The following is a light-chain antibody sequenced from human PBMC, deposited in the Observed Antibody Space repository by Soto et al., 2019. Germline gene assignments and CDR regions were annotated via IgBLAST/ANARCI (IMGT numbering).Light chain of an antibody. Sequence: QSVLTQPASVSGSPGQSITISCTGTSSDVGGYNFVSWYQQHPGKAHKLMIYDVSNRPSGVSDRFSGSKSGNSASLTIFGLQAEDEADYYCSSYATSILEVFGTGTKVTV. CDR1: SSDVGGYNF. J-gene: IGLJ1*01. CDR2: DVS. CDR3: SSYATSILEV. V-gene: IGLV2-14*03.